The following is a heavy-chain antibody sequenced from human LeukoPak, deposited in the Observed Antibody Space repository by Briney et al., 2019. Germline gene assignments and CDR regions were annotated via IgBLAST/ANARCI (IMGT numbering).Heavy chain of an antibody. CDR2: ISYDGSNK. Sequence: PGGSLRLSCAASGFTFSSYAMHWVRQAPGKGLEWVAVISYDGSNKYYADSVKGRFTISRDNSKNTLYLQMNSLRAEDTAVYYCAREASGAWYLTDYWGQGTLVTVSS. CDR1: GFTFSSYA. CDR3: AREASGAWYLTDY. D-gene: IGHD6-19*01. V-gene: IGHV3-30-3*01. J-gene: IGHJ4*02.